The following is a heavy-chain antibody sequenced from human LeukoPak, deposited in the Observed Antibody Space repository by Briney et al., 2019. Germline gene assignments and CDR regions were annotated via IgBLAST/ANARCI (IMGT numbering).Heavy chain of an antibody. CDR1: GGTFSSYA. CDR3: ARSSSSDYYYYYYMDV. CDR2: IIPIFGTA. J-gene: IGHJ6*03. D-gene: IGHD6-6*01. V-gene: IGHV1-69*05. Sequence: SVKVSCKASGGTFSSYAISWVRQAPGQGPEWMGGIIPIFGTANYAQKFQGRVTITTDESTSTAYMELSSLRSEDTAVYYCARSSSSDYYYYYYMDVWGKGTTVTVSS.